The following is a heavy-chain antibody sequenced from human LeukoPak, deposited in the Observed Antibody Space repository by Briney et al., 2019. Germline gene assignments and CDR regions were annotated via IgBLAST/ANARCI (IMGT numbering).Heavy chain of an antibody. Sequence: GGSLRLSCVVSGFTFNNHWMSWVRQAPGKGPEWVATIKTDGSEKYYVDSVKGRFTISRDNAKNSLYLQMNSLRVEDTAVYYCARDSATKVRGPVVGSTDFWGQGTLVTVSS. V-gene: IGHV3-7*01. CDR2: IKTDGSEK. D-gene: IGHD3-10*01. J-gene: IGHJ4*02. CDR1: GFTFNNHW. CDR3: ARDSATKVRGPVVGSTDF.